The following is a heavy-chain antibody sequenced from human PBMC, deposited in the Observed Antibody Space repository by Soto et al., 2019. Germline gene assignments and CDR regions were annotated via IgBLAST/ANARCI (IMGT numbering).Heavy chain of an antibody. V-gene: IGHV1-3*01. CDR1: GYTFTSYA. D-gene: IGHD6-19*01. J-gene: IGHJ4*02. CDR2: INAGNGNT. Sequence: QVQLVQSGAEVKKPGASVKVSCKASGYTFTSYAMHWVRQAPGQRLEWMGWINAGNGNTKYSQKFQGRVTITRDTSASTAYMELRSLRSEDTAVYYCARASGIAVAGTTVDYWGQGTLVTVSS. CDR3: ARASGIAVAGTTVDY.